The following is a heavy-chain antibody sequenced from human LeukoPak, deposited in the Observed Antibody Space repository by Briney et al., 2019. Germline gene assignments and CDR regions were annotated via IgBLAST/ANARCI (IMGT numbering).Heavy chain of an antibody. CDR1: GGTFSSYA. Sequence: QSGGSLRLSCAASGGTFSSYAMSWVRQAPGKGLEWIAAISGSGGSTYYADSVKGRITISRDNSTNTLYLQMNTLRAEDSAAYYCATEANDDGVNDYWGQGTLVTVSS. J-gene: IGHJ4*02. CDR2: ISGSGGST. D-gene: IGHD1-1*01. CDR3: ATEANDDGVNDY. V-gene: IGHV3-23*01.